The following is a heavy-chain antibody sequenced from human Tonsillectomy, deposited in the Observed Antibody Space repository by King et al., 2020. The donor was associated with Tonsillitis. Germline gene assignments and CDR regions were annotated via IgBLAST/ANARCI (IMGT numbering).Heavy chain of an antibody. D-gene: IGHD1-26*01. CDR2: IYWNDDK. Sequence: TLKESGPTLVKPTQTLTLTCTFSGFSLSTSGVGVGWIRQPPGQALEWLALIYWNDDKRYSPSLKSRLTITKDTSKNQVVLTMTNMDPVDTATYYCAHGGVLGPSLNWGQGTLVTVSS. CDR1: GFSLSTSGVG. J-gene: IGHJ4*02. CDR3: AHGGVLGPSLN. V-gene: IGHV2-5*01.